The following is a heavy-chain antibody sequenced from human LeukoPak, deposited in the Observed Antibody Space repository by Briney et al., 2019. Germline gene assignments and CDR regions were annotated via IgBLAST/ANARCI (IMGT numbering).Heavy chain of an antibody. CDR2: IRSKANSYAT. D-gene: IGHD4-17*01. Sequence: PGGSLRLSCAASGFTFSGSAMHWVRQASGKGLEWVGRIRSKANSYATAYAASVKGRFTISRDDSKNTAYLQMNSLKTEDTAVYYCTTQDGDYLPLSLRYFDLWGRGTLVTVSS. V-gene: IGHV3-73*01. CDR3: TTQDGDYLPLSLRYFDL. CDR1: GFTFSGSA. J-gene: IGHJ2*01.